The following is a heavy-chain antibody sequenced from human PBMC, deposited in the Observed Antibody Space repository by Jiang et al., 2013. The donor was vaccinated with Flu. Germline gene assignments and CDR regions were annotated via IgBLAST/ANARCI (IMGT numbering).Heavy chain of an antibody. D-gene: IGHD3-10*01. J-gene: IGHJ4*02. CDR2: IYYSGST. CDR3: ASIAPESSVLLWFGELSRLNLYYLDY. V-gene: IGHV4-39*01. CDR1: GGSISSSSYY. Sequence: GPGLVKPSETLSLTCTVSGGSISSSSYYWGWIRQPPGKGLEWIGSIYYSGSTYYNPSLKSRVTISVDTSKNQFSLKLSSVTAADTAVYYCASIAPESSVLLWFGELSRLNLYYLDYWGQG.